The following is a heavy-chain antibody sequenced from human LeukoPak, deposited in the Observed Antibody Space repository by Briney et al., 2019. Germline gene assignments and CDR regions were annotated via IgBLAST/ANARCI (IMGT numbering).Heavy chain of an antibody. CDR3: SRHPSAAGIPFDY. J-gene: IGHJ4*02. CDR2: IYYSGST. V-gene: IGHV4-30-2*03. Sequence: SQTLSLTCAVSGGSISSGGYSWGWIRQPPGKGLEWIGSIYYSGSTYYNPSLKSRVTISVDTSKNQFSLQLSSVTGADTAVDYCSRHPSAAGIPFDYWGQGTLVTVSS. D-gene: IGHD6-13*01. CDR1: GGSISSGGYS.